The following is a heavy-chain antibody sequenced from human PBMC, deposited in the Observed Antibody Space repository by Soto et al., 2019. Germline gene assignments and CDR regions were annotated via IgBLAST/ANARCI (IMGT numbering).Heavy chain of an antibody. V-gene: IGHV1-18*01. CDR1: GYTFTNYG. CDR2: INTYNANT. J-gene: IGHJ3*02. Sequence: VQLVQSGVEVKKPGASVKVSCKASGYTFTNYGISLVRQAPGQGLEWMGWINTYNANTNYAQKVQGRVTLTTETSTSTAFMESRSLRPDDTAVYYCARDLLYSTRSTVRFDIWGQGTMLTVSS. D-gene: IGHD6-13*01. CDR3: ARDLLYSTRSTVRFDI.